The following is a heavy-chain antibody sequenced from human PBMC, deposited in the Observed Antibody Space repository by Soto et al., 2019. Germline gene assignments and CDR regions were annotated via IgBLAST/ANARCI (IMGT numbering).Heavy chain of an antibody. CDR3: AKGYYYDSSGYPPPYYYGMDV. V-gene: IGHV3-23*01. CDR1: GLTCSSYA. CDR2: ISGSGGST. D-gene: IGHD3-22*01. Sequence: VGSLRLSCAASGLTCSSYAMSWVRQATGKGLEWVSAISGSGGSTYYADSVKGRFTISRDNSKNTLYLQMNSLRAEDTAVYYCAKGYYYDSSGYPPPYYYGMDVWGQGTTLTVSS. J-gene: IGHJ6*02.